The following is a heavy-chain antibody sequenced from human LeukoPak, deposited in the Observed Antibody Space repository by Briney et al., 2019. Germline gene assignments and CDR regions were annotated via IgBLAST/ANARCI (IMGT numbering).Heavy chain of an antibody. CDR1: GFTFSSYS. CDR3: ARGGYCSSTSCYLNY. D-gene: IGHD2-2*01. J-gene: IGHJ4*02. Sequence: PGGSLRLSCAASGFTFSSYSMNWVRQAPGKGLEWVSSISSSSSYIYYADSVKGRFTISRDNAKNSLYLQMNSLRAEDTAVYYCARGGYCSSTSCYLNYWGQGTLVTVSS. CDR2: ISSSSSYI. V-gene: IGHV3-21*01.